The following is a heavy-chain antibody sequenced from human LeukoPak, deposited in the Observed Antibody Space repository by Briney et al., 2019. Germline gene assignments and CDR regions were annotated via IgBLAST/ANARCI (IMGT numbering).Heavy chain of an antibody. CDR1: GFTFSSYG. J-gene: IGHJ4*02. Sequence: PGGSLRLSCAASGFTFSSYGMHWVRQAPGKGLEWVAFIRYDGSNKYYADSVKGRFTISRDNSKNTLYLQMNSLRAEDTAEYYCARVSIAAAGYFDYWGQGTLVTVSS. CDR3: ARVSIAAAGYFDY. D-gene: IGHD6-13*01. V-gene: IGHV3-30*02. CDR2: IRYDGSNK.